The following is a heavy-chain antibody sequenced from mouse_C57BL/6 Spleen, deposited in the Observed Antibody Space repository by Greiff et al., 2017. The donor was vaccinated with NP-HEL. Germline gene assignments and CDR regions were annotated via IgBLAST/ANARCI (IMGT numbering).Heavy chain of an antibody. J-gene: IGHJ1*03. CDR2: ISSGSSTI. Sequence: EVKLVESGGGLVKPGGSLKLSCAASGFTFSDYGMHWVRQAPEKGLEWVAYISSGSSTIYYADTVKGRFTISRDNAKNTLFRQMTSLRSEDTAMYYCARGISTMVTTVPFYWYFDVWGTGTTVTVSS. D-gene: IGHD2-2*01. CDR1: GFTFSDYG. CDR3: ARGISTMVTTVPFYWYFDV. V-gene: IGHV5-17*01.